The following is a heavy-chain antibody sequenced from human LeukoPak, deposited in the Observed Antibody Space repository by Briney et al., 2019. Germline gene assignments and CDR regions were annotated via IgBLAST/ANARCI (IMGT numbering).Heavy chain of an antibody. J-gene: IGHJ4*02. Sequence: ASVKVSCKASGGTFSSYAISWVRQAPGQGLEWMGWISAYNGNTKSAQNLQGRVAMTTDTSTSTAYVELSSLRSEDTAVYYCASASITIFGVVRPRGHYYFDCWGQGTLVTVSS. V-gene: IGHV1-18*01. D-gene: IGHD3-3*01. CDR1: GGTFSSYA. CDR2: ISAYNGNT. CDR3: ASASITIFGVVRPRGHYYFDC.